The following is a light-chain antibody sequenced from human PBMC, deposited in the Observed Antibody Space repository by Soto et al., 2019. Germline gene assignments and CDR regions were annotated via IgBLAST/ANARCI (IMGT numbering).Light chain of an antibody. CDR1: QSVSSN. Sequence: EIVLTQSPGTLSLSPGERATLSCRASQSVSSNLAWYQQKPGQAPRLLIYGASTRATGIPARFSGSGSGTEFTLTISSLQSGDFAVYYCQQYNNWRRTFGQGTKV. V-gene: IGKV3-15*01. CDR2: GAS. J-gene: IGKJ1*01. CDR3: QQYNNWRRT.